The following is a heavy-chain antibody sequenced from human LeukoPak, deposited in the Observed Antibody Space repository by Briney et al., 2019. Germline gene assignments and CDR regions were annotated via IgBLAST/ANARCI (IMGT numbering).Heavy chain of an antibody. J-gene: IGHJ3*02. V-gene: IGHV3-7*01. D-gene: IGHD5-18*01. CDR1: GFTFSSYW. CDR2: IKQDGSEK. Sequence: GGSLRLSCLASGFTFSSYWMSWVRQAPGKGLEWVANIKQDGSEKYYVDSVKGRFTISRDNAKNSLYLQMNSLRAEDTAVYYCSTAMVKGEKDAFDIWGQGTMVTVSS. CDR3: STAMVKGEKDAFDI.